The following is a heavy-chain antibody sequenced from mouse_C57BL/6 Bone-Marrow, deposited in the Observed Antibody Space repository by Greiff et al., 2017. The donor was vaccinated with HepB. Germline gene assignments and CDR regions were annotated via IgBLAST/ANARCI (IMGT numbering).Heavy chain of an antibody. V-gene: IGHV1-47*01. CDR2: FHPYNDDT. CDR1: GYTFTTYP. Sequence: QVQLKQSGAELVKPGASVKMSCKASGYTFTTYPIEWMKQNHGKSLEWIGNFHPYNDDTKYNEKFKGKATLTVEKSSSTVYLELSRLTSDDSAFYYCATYYGYDGGFAYWGQGTLVTVSA. CDR3: ATYYGYDGGFAY. D-gene: IGHD2-9*01. J-gene: IGHJ3*01.